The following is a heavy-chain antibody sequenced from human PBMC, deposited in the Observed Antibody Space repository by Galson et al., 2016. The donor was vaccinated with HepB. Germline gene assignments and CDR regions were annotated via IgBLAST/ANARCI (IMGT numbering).Heavy chain of an antibody. CDR3: TTDVGMTTVTNLREDYYGMDV. J-gene: IGHJ6*02. Sequence: SLRLSCAASGFTVSTNYMSWVRQAPGKGLEWVSVIYSSGSTYYADSVKGRFTFSRDNSKNTLYLQMNSLKTEDTAVYYCTTDVGMTTVTNLREDYYGMDVWGQGTTVTVSS. CDR2: IYSSGST. V-gene: IGHV3-53*01. D-gene: IGHD4-17*01. CDR1: GFTVSTNY.